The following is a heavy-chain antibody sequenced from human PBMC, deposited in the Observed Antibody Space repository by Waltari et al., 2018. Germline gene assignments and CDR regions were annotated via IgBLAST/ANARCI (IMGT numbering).Heavy chain of an antibody. CDR1: EYTFASSY. V-gene: IGHV1-46*01. CDR2: IDPSGGST. Sequence: QVQLVQSGAEVKKPGASVKISCKTSEYTFASSYVHWVRQAPGQGLEWMGIIDPSGGSTSDAQRFQGRVTMTRDTSTSTVYMELSSLKSEDTAVYYCATDTGALWMDVWGQGTTVTVSS. CDR3: ATDTGALWMDV. J-gene: IGHJ6*02. D-gene: IGHD2-21*01.